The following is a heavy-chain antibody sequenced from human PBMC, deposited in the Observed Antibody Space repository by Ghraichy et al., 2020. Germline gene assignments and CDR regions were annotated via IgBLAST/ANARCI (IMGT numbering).Heavy chain of an antibody. V-gene: IGHV4-34*01. CDR3: ARPYQMLMNDAFDI. CDR2: IKHNGNT. D-gene: IGHD2-2*01. Sequence: SQTLSLTCAVYGGSFSGYWSWIRQSPGRGLEWIGEIKHNGNTNYNPSLKSRVTISVDTSKNQFSLKLSSVTAADTAVYYCARPYQMLMNDAFDIWGRGTMVNISS. J-gene: IGHJ3*02. CDR1: GGSFSGY.